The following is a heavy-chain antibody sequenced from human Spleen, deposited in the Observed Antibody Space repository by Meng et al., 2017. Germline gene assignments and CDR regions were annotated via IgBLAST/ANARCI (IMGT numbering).Heavy chain of an antibody. Sequence: VQLVAAGGGVVQPGRTLCLSCAASGFTFTSHAMHWVRQAPGKGLEWVAVISYDGGAKYYADSVKGRFTISRDSSNNTLYLQMNSLRPEDTTVYYCARQNGGLDYWGQGTLVTVSS. J-gene: IGHJ4*02. CDR1: GFTFTSHA. D-gene: IGHD2-15*01. CDR2: ISYDGGAK. CDR3: ARQNGGLDY. V-gene: IGHV3-30*01.